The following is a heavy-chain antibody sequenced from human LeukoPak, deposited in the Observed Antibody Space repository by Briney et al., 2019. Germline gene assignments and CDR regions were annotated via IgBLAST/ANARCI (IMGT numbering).Heavy chain of an antibody. CDR3: ARGVAGSGSTPNY. CDR2: IYYSGDT. D-gene: IGHD1-26*01. Sequence: SETLSLTCTVSGVSISSYYWSWIRQPPGKGLEWIGYIYYSGDTKYSPSLKSRVTISEDTSKNQASLKLRSVTAADTAVYYCARGVAGSGSTPNYWGQGTLVTVSS. CDR1: GVSISSYY. J-gene: IGHJ4*02. V-gene: IGHV4-59*01.